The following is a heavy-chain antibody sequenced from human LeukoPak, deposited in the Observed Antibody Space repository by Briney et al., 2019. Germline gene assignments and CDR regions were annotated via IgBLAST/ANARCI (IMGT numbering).Heavy chain of an antibody. V-gene: IGHV4-34*01. CDR2: INHSGST. CDR1: GGSFSGYY. Sequence: SETLSLTCAVYGGSFSGYYRSCIRQPPGKGLEWIGEINHSGSTNYNPPLKSRVTISVDTSKNQFSLKLSSVTAADTAVYYCARGQYGSGSYYPWGQGTLVTVSS. D-gene: IGHD3-10*01. CDR3: ARGQYGSGSYYP. J-gene: IGHJ5*02.